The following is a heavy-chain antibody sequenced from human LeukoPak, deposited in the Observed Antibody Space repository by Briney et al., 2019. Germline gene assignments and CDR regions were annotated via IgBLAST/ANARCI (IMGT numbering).Heavy chain of an antibody. CDR2: INWNGGST. V-gene: IGHV3-20*04. J-gene: IGHJ6*03. CDR1: GFTFDDYA. Sequence: RTGGSLRLSCAASGFTFDDYAMNWVRQAPGKGLEWVSGINWNGGSTGYADSVKGRFTISRDNAKNSLYLQMNSLRAEDTALYYCAKTGGSYRAYYYYYMDVWGKGTTVTVSS. D-gene: IGHD2-15*01. CDR3: AKTGGSYRAYYYYYMDV.